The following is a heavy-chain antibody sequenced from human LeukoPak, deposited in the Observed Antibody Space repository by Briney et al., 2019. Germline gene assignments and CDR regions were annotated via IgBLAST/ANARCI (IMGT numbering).Heavy chain of an antibody. CDR1: GFTFSSYS. V-gene: IGHV3-74*01. D-gene: IGHD3-10*01. J-gene: IGHJ3*02. CDR2: INTDGSST. CDR3: AKDMGGVRALDI. Sequence: GGSLRLSCAASGFTFSSYSMNWVRQAPGKGLVWVSRINTDGSSTSYADSVKGRFTISRDNAKNTLYLQMNSLRAEDTAVYYCAKDMGGVRALDIWGQGTMVTVSS.